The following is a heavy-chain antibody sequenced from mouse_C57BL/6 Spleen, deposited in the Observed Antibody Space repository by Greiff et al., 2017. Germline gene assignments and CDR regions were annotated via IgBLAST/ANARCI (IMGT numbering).Heavy chain of an antibody. CDR3: ARCDYYGSSPFAY. CDR1: GYTFTSYW. J-gene: IGHJ3*01. D-gene: IGHD1-1*01. Sequence: QVQLQQPGAELVKPGASVTMSCKASGYTFTSYWITWVKQRPGQGLEWIGDIYPGSGSTNYNEKFKSKATLTVDTSSSTAYMQLSSLTSEDSAVYYCARCDYYGSSPFAYWGQGTLVTVSA. CDR2: IYPGSGST. V-gene: IGHV1-55*01.